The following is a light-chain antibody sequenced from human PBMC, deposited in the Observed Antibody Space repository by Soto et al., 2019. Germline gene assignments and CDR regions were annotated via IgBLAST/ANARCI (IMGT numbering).Light chain of an antibody. CDR2: DVS. CDR3: RSYTSSSTVV. V-gene: IGLV2-14*01. J-gene: IGLJ3*02. CDR1: SSDVGGYNY. Sequence: QSALTQPASVSGSPGQSITISCTGTSSDVGGYNYVCWYQQHPGKAPKLIIYDVSNRPSGVSNRFSGSKSGNTASLSISGLQAEDEADYYCRSYTSSSTVVFGGGTQLTVL.